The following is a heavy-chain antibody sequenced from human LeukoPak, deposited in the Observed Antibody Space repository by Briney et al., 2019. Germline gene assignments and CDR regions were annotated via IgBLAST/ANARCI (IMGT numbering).Heavy chain of an antibody. CDR2: IRYDGSNK. Sequence: QPGGSLRLSCAASGFTFSSYGMHWVRQAPGKGLEWVAFIRYDGSNKYYADSVKGRFTISRDNSKNTLYLQMNSLRAEDTAVYYCAKDTYRRAVAVPIDYWGQGTLVTVSS. CDR3: AKDTYRRAVAVPIDY. D-gene: IGHD6-19*01. V-gene: IGHV3-30*02. J-gene: IGHJ4*02. CDR1: GFTFSSYG.